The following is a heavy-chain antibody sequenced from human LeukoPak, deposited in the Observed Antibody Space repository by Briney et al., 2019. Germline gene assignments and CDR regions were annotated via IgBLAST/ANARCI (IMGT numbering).Heavy chain of an antibody. CDR3: ARGRRQLAHNWFDP. CDR1: GGTFSSYA. D-gene: IGHD2-2*01. J-gene: IGHJ5*02. CDR2: IIPIFGTA. Sequence: SVKVSCKASGGTFSSYAISWVRQAPGQGLEWMGRIIPIFGTANYAQEFQGRVTITTDESTSTAYMELSSLRSEDTAVYYCARGRRQLAHNWFDPWGQGTLVTVSS. V-gene: IGHV1-69*05.